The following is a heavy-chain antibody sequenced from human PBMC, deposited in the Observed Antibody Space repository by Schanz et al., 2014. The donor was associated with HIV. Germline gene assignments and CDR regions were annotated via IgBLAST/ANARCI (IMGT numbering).Heavy chain of an antibody. V-gene: IGHV1-2*02. CDR1: GGTFSIYA. D-gene: IGHD2-15*01. CDR2: INPTNGKT. J-gene: IGHJ4*02. Sequence: QVQLVQSGAEVKKPGSSVKVSCKASGGTFSIYAISWVRQAPGQGLEWMGWINPTNGKTFYTQKFRGRVTMTRDTSVNTASMEVSRLMSDDTAVYYCARNQYQMLPFDFWGQGTLVTVSS. CDR3: ARNQYQMLPFDF.